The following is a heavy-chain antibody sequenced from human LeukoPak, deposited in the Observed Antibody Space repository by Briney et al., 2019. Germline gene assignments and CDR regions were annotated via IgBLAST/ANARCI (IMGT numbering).Heavy chain of an antibody. CDR2: ILYDGSNK. CDR1: GFSLSSYG. Sequence: GRSLRPSWVASGFSLSSYGMHWVRQAPSKGLEWVAVILYDGSNKYYADFGKGRFTITRDNSMTTLYLQMNSLRAEDTAVYNSASFPRYDSSGYYGRGISAFDIWGQGTMVTVSS. CDR3: ASFPRYDSSGYYGRGISAFDI. J-gene: IGHJ3*02. D-gene: IGHD3-22*01. V-gene: IGHV3-30*03.